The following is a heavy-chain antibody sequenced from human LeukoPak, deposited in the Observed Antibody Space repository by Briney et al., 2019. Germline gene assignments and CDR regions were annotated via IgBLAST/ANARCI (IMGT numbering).Heavy chain of an antibody. J-gene: IGHJ4*02. V-gene: IGHV3-23*01. CDR2: ISGSGGST. CDR3: AKCGDNVVVTANSY. D-gene: IGHD2-21*02. Sequence: PGGSLRLSCAASGFTFSSYAMGWVRQAPGKGLEWVSAISGSGGSTYYADSVKGRFTISRDNSKNTLYLQMNSLRAEDTAVYYCAKCGDNVVVTANSYWGQGTLVTVSS. CDR1: GFTFSSYA.